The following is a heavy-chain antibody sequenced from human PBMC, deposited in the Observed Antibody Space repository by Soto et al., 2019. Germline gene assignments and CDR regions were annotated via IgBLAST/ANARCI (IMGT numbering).Heavy chain of an antibody. Sequence: GKGLEWVAVIWHDGSNKYYVDSVKGRFTTSRDNSKNTLSLQMNSLRGEDTAMYFCASFPRRRNPLPAAYWCQGTPVT. CDR2: IWHDGSNK. V-gene: IGHV3-33*03. J-gene: IGHJ4*02. D-gene: IGHD6-25*01. CDR3: ASFPRRRNPLPAAY.